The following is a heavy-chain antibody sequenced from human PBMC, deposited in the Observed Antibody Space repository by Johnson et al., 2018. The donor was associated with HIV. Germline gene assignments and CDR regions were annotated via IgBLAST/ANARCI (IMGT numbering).Heavy chain of an antibody. J-gene: IGHJ3*02. CDR3: ARDRYSSGWFFDAFDI. CDR2: ISYDGSNK. Sequence: VQLVESGGGVVQPGRSLRLSCAASGFTFSSYAMHWVRQAPGKGLEWVAVISYDGSNKYYADSVKGRFTISRDNSKNTLYLEMNSLRAEDTAVYYCARDRYSSGWFFDAFDIWGQGTMVTVSS. V-gene: IGHV3-30*14. CDR1: GFTFSSYA. D-gene: IGHD6-19*01.